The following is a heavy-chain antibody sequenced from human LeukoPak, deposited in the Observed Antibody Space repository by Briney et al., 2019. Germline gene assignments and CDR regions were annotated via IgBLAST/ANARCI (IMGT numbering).Heavy chain of an antibody. V-gene: IGHV4-4*02. CDR1: GDSINSLDL. CDR3: AGLVGRYSSGLYYYYFDY. Sequence: SGTLSLTCTVSGDSINSLDLWSWVRQPPGKGLEWIGEMYLSGTTHSNPSVKSRVAISIDKSKNQFFLNLSSVTAADTAVYYCAGLVGRYSSGLYYYYFDYWGQGTLVTVSS. J-gene: IGHJ4*02. D-gene: IGHD3-22*01. CDR2: MYLSGTT.